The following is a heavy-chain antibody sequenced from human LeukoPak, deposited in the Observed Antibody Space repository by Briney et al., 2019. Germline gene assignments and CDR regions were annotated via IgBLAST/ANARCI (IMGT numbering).Heavy chain of an antibody. CDR2: IYYSGTP. V-gene: IGHV4-59*01. CDR1: GGSMSNVY. D-gene: IGHD7-27*01. CDR3: ARESNWVSDY. Sequence: SETLSLTCTVSGGSMSNVYWSWIWQPPGQGLEWLASIYYSGTPTYNPSLNRRGTISIDTSKNQFSLKLRSVTAADTATYFCARESNWVSDYWGQGARVTVSS. J-gene: IGHJ4*02.